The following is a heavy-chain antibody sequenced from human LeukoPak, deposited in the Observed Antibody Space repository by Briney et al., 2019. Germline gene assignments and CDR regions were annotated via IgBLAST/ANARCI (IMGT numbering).Heavy chain of an antibody. CDR3: AKDAPPLGVAAAGIFDY. J-gene: IGHJ4*02. Sequence: GGSLRLSCAASGFTFSSYGMHWVRQAPGKGLEWVAFIRYDGSNKYYADSVKGRFTISRDNSKNTLYLQMNSLRAEDTAVHYCAKDAPPLGVAAAGIFDYWGQGTLVTVSS. V-gene: IGHV3-30*02. D-gene: IGHD6-13*01. CDR1: GFTFSSYG. CDR2: IRYDGSNK.